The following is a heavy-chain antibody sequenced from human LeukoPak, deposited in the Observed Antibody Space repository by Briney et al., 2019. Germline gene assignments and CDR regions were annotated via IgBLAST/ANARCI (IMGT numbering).Heavy chain of an antibody. V-gene: IGHV4-61*02. CDR2: IYSTGSA. CDR3: ARGIPGYFGTSGYYYGY. D-gene: IGHD3-22*01. CDR1: GGSISSGSYY. Sequence: SETLSLTCTVSGGSISSGSYYWSWIRQPAGKGLEWIGRIYSTGSANSYNPSLKSRVTISVDTSKNQFSLKLSSVTAADTAVYYCARGIPGYFGTSGYYYGYWGQGTLVTVSS. J-gene: IGHJ4*02.